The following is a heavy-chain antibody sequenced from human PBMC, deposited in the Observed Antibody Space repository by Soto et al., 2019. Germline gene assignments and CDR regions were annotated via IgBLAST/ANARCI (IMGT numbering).Heavy chain of an antibody. Sequence: QVQLVESGGGVVQPGRSLRLSCAASGFTFSSYGMHWVRQAPGKGLEWVAVISYDGSNKYYADSVKGRFTISRDNSKNTLYLQMNSLRDEDTAVYYCAKDRRRYCSSTSCYATTGYFQHWGQGTLVTVSS. V-gene: IGHV3-30*18. J-gene: IGHJ1*01. CDR1: GFTFSSYG. CDR3: AKDRRRYCSSTSCYATTGYFQH. D-gene: IGHD2-2*01. CDR2: ISYDGSNK.